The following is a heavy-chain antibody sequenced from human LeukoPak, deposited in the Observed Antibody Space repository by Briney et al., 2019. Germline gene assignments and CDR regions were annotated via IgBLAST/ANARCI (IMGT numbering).Heavy chain of an antibody. CDR3: ATGRSGYFDS. CDR2: IKSKSDGGIK. CDR1: GFTFSTYV. V-gene: IGHV3-15*01. J-gene: IGHJ4*02. Sequence: PGGSLRLSCAASGFTFSTYVMTWVRQAPGKGLEWVARIKSKSDGGIKDYAAPVKGTFTISRDDSENTVYLQMNSLKIEDTAVYYCATGRSGYFDSWGQGTLVFVSS.